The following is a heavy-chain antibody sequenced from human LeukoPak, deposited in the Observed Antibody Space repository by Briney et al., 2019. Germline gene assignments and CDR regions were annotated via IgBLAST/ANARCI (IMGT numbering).Heavy chain of an antibody. V-gene: IGHV3-11*01. J-gene: IGHJ5*02. Sequence: GGSLRLSCAASGFTFSDYYMSWIRQAPGKGLEWVSYISSSGSTIYYADSVKGRFTISRDNAKNSLYLHMNSLRAEDTAVYYCARVQDYYDSSGCYFPWGQGTLVTVSS. CDR1: GFTFSDYY. CDR3: ARVQDYYDSSGCYFP. D-gene: IGHD3-22*01. CDR2: ISSSGSTI.